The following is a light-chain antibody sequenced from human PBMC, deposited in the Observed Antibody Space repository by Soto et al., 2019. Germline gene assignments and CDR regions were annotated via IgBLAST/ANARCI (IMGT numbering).Light chain of an antibody. CDR2: SDI. CDR3: QSYDSVLGASV. CDR1: SSNIGAGYD. Sequence: QSVLTQPPSVSGAPGQRLTISCTGSSSNIGAGYDVHWYQQFPGTAPKLLIFSDINRPSGVPARFSASKSGSSASLAISGLQAEDGADYYCQSYDSVLGASVFGGGTKVTVL. V-gene: IGLV1-40*01. J-gene: IGLJ2*01.